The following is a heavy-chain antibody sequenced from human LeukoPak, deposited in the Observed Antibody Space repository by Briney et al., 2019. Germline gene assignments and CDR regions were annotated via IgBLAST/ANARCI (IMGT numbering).Heavy chain of an antibody. CDR1: GGSFSGYY. Sequence: KPSETLSLTCAVYGGSFSGYYWISIRQPPGKGLEWIGEINHSGSTNYNPSLKSRVTISVDTSKNQFSLKLSSVTAADTAVYYCARVRLGSSHYFDYWGQGTLVTVSS. V-gene: IGHV4-34*01. CDR3: ARVRLGSSHYFDY. J-gene: IGHJ4*02. CDR2: INHSGST. D-gene: IGHD1-26*01.